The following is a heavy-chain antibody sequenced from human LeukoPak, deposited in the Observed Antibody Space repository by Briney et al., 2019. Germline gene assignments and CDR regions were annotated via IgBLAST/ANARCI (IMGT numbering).Heavy chain of an antibody. Sequence: GRSLRLSCAASGFTFSDHVMHWVRQAPGKGLEWVAGTSYDGTNKYEADSVKGRFIISRDNSKNTLYLQMNSLRAEDTAVYYCANPYAPEYFQHWGQGTLVTVSS. V-gene: IGHV3-30*04. CDR3: ANPYAPEYFQH. J-gene: IGHJ1*01. CDR2: TSYDGTNK. CDR1: GFTFSDHV.